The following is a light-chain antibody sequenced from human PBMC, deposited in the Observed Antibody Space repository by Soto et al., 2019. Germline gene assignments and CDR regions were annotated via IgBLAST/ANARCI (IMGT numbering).Light chain of an antibody. CDR3: QQVNRNTLT. CDR1: QGVXGS. J-gene: IGKJ4*01. V-gene: IGKV1-9*01. CDR2: DES. Sequence: DILMTQWPFLLSESVGDSCTIPCRASQGVXGSLVCYQQKPGKPPKVLXDDESTLQRGGPSRLSGSGSVTRGTLTSSSLKQHYFVTEYCQQVNRNTLTFGGGTKVDI.